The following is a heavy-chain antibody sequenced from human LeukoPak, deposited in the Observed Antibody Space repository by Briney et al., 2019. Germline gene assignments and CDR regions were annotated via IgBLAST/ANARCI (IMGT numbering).Heavy chain of an antibody. CDR2: ICPGDSDT. CDR3: ARQAAIGSSPHFEY. J-gene: IGHJ4*02. V-gene: IGHV5-51*01. Sequence: GESLKISGKGSGYSFTSFWIGWVRQMPGKGLEWMGIICPGDSDTRYSPSFKGQVTISADKSISTAYLQWSSLKASDTAMYYCARQAAIGSSPHFEYWGQGTLVTVSS. D-gene: IGHD6-13*01. CDR1: GYSFTSFW.